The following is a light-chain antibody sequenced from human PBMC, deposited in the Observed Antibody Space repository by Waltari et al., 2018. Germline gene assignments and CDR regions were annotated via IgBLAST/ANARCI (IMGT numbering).Light chain of an antibody. Sequence: QSALTQPASVSGSPGQSIPISCTGTSSAVGGYNYVSWYQQHPGKAPKLMIYDVTKRPSGVSNRFSGSKSGNTASLTISGLQAEDEADYYCNSYTSSSTLWVFGRGTKLTVL. CDR3: NSYTSSSTLWV. V-gene: IGLV2-14*01. CDR2: DVT. CDR1: SSAVGGYNY. J-gene: IGLJ3*02.